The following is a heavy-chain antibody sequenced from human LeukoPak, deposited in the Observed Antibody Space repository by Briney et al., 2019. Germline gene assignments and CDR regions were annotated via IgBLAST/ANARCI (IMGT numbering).Heavy chain of an antibody. CDR1: GFTFSSYS. Sequence: KPGGSLRLSCAASGFTFSSYSMNWVRQAPGRGLEWVSSISSSSSYIYYADSVKGRFTISRDNAKNSLCLQMNSLRAEDTAVYYCGRVRCSGGSCYPYYLYGMDVWGQGTTVTVSS. CDR2: ISSSSSYI. J-gene: IGHJ6*02. V-gene: IGHV3-21*01. D-gene: IGHD2-15*01. CDR3: GRVRCSGGSCYPYYLYGMDV.